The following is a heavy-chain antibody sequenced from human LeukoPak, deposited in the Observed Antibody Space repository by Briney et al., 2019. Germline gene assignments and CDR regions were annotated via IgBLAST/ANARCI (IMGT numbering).Heavy chain of an antibody. V-gene: IGHV4-39*02. J-gene: IGHJ4*02. CDR2: IYYSGST. D-gene: IGHD3-10*01. Sequence: PSETLSLTCTVSGGSISSSSYYWGWIRQPPGKGLEWIGSIYYSGSTYYNPSLKSRVTISVDTSKNQFSLKLSSVTAADTAVYYCARDLSYYGSGSYYGEGDYFDYWGQGTLVTVSS. CDR1: GGSISSSSYY. CDR3: ARDLSYYGSGSYYGEGDYFDY.